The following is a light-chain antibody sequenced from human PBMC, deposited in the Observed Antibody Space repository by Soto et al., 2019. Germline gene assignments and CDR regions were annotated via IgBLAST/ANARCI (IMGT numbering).Light chain of an antibody. CDR3: HQRSNWEKS. CDR2: DAS. J-gene: IGKJ1*01. V-gene: IGKV3-11*01. CDR1: QSVRRY. Sequence: EIVLTHSPATRSFSAVERATLLCSASQSVRRYLAWYQQKPGQAPRLLIYDASNRATGIPARFSGSGAGTDFNLTISNLDPEDFAVYYCHQRSNWEKSFGQGTKVEIK.